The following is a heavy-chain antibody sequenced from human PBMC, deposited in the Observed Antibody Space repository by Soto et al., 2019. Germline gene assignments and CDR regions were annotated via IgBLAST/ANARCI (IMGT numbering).Heavy chain of an antibody. CDR3: AREMIPMIMGGMSAMDV. CDR1: KFTFASYV. J-gene: IGHJ6*02. CDR2: ISVAGTNK. Sequence: QVQLVESGGGVVQPERSQRLSCTASKFTFASYVMHWVRQAPGEGLEWVALISVAGTNKYYADSVKGLFTISRDNSKNTMYLQMNSLRPEDTAVYYCAREMIPMIMGGMSAMDVWGQGTTVTVS. D-gene: IGHD3-22*01. V-gene: IGHV3-30*04.